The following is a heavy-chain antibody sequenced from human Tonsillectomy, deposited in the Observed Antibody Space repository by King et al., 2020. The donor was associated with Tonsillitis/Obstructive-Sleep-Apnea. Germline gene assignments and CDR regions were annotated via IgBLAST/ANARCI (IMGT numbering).Heavy chain of an antibody. CDR3: VRQHDDDDGNYYYYMDV. J-gene: IGHJ6*03. V-gene: IGHV4-39*01. CDR1: GGSISSRSYY. D-gene: IGHD3-3*01. CDR2: IYNSGTT. Sequence: MQLQESGPGLVKPSETLSLTCTVSGGSISSRSYYWGWVRQPPGQGLEWIATIYNSGTTFYNPPLKSRVTMSVDTSTNQFSLHLRSVTASDTAVYYCVRQHDDDDGNYYYYMDVWGKGTTVTVSS.